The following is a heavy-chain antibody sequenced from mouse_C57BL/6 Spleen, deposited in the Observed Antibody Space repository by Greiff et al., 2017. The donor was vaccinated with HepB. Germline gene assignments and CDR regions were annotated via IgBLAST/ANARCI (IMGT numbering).Heavy chain of an antibody. CDR3: ARGGYDDGIDS. J-gene: IGHJ2*01. Sequence: EVQLQQSGPGLAKPSQTLSLTCSVAGYSITSDYWNWIRKFPGNKLEYMGYISYSGSTYYNPSLKSRNSITRDTSKNQNHLQWNTGTTEETATYNGARGGYDDGIDSWGQGTTLTVSS. CDR1: GYSITSDY. V-gene: IGHV3-8*01. CDR2: ISYSGST. D-gene: IGHD2-14*01.